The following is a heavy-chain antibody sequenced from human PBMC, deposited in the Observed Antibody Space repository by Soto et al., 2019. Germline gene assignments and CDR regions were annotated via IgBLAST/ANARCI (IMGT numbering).Heavy chain of an antibody. D-gene: IGHD6-13*01. V-gene: IGHV1-69*13. CDR2: IIPIFGTA. CDR1: GGTFSSYA. Sequence: GAAVKVSCKASGGTFSSYAISWVRQAPGQGLEWMGGIIPIFGTANYAQKFQGRVTITADESTSTAYMELSSLRSEDTAVYYCARDIAAAGPDDYWGQGNLLTVSS. J-gene: IGHJ4*02. CDR3: ARDIAAAGPDDY.